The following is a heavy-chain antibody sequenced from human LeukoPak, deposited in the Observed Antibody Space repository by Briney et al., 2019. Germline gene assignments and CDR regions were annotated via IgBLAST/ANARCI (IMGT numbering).Heavy chain of an antibody. V-gene: IGHV4-38-2*02. CDR3: ASHPWIRSGIDY. Sequence: PSETLSLTCTVSGYSISSGYYWGWIRQPPGKGLEWIGSIYHSGSTYYNPSLNSRVTISVDTSKNQFSLKLSSVTAADTAVYYFASHPWIRSGIDYWGQGTLVTVSS. CDR1: GYSISSGYY. D-gene: IGHD1-14*01. CDR2: IYHSGST. J-gene: IGHJ4*02.